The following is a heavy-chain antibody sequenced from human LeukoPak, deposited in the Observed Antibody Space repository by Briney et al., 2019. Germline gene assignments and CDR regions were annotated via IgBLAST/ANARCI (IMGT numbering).Heavy chain of an antibody. CDR3: ARSGVQHSSPNDY. V-gene: IGHV3-21*01. CDR2: ISSSSSYI. Sequence: CISSSSSYIYYADSVKGRFTISRDNAKNSLYLQMNSLRAEDTAVYYCARSGVQHSSPNDYWGQGTLVTVSS. J-gene: IGHJ4*02. D-gene: IGHD3-22*01.